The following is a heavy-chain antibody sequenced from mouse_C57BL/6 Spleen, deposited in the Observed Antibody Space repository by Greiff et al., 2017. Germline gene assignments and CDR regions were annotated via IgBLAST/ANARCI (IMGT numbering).Heavy chain of an antibody. CDR2: IYPGDGDT. J-gene: IGHJ4*01. D-gene: IGHD2-1*01. CDR3: ARLGNYVRAMDY. Sequence: QVQLQQSGAELVKPGASVKISCKASGYAFSSYWMNWVKQRPGKGLEWIGQIYPGDGDTNYNGKFKGKATLTADKSSSTAYMQLSSLTSEDSAVYFCARLGNYVRAMDYWGQGTSVTVSS. CDR1: GYAFSSYW. V-gene: IGHV1-80*01.